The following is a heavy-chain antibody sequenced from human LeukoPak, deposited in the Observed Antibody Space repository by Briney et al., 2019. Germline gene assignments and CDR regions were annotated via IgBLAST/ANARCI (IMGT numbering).Heavy chain of an antibody. CDR3: TRGSLGDYEY. V-gene: IGHV3-21*01. J-gene: IGHJ4*02. CDR1: GFTFSSYT. Sequence: GGSLRLSCSASGFTFSSYTMNWVRQAPGKGLEWVSSIDASSTYIYYADSVKGRFTISRDNAQNSLYLQVNSLRAEDTAVYYCTRGSLGDYEYWGQGTLVTVSS. D-gene: IGHD4-17*01. CDR2: IDASSTYI.